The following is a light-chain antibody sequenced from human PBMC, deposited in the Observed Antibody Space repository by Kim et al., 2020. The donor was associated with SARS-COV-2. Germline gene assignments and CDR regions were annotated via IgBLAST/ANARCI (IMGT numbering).Light chain of an antibody. Sequence: GQRVSTSSSVSSSNIGSNPVNWYQQLPGTAPKLLISRNQQRPSGVPARFSGSKSCTSASLAISGLQSEDEADYYCAAWDDSLNSWVFGGGTQLTVL. V-gene: IGLV1-44*01. CDR2: RNQ. CDR1: SSNIGSNP. J-gene: IGLJ3*02. CDR3: AAWDDSLNSWV.